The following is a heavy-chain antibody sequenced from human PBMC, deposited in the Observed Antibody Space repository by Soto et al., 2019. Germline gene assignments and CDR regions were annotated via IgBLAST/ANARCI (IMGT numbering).Heavy chain of an antibody. J-gene: IGHJ4*02. Sequence: TLSLTCSIYSGSLSGYYWSWIRQPPGKGLEWIGEISQSGNTDYSPSLKSRVSISIDTSKKQFSLNLASVSAADTAVYYCARAPKVSGSSQTRPDFWGQGTLVTVSS. CDR3: ARAPKVSGSSQTRPDF. CDR2: ISQSGNT. V-gene: IGHV4-34*01. CDR1: SGSLSGYY. D-gene: IGHD6-6*01.